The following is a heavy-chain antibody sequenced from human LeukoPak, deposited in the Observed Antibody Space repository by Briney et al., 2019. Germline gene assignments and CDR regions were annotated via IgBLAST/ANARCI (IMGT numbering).Heavy chain of an antibody. D-gene: IGHD3-22*01. CDR2: ITTSSSYT. CDR3: ARDYYDSSGYYVRDY. CDR1: GFTFSTYA. J-gene: IGHJ4*02. V-gene: IGHV3-21*05. Sequence: GGSLRLSCAASGFTFSTYAMNWVRQAPGKGLQWVSYITTSSSYTFYADSVKGRFTISRDNAKNSLYLQMNSLRAGDTAVYYCARDYYDSSGYYVRDYWGQGTLVTVSS.